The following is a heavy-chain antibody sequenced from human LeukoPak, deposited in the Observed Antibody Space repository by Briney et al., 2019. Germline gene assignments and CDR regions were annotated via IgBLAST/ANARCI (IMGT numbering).Heavy chain of an antibody. CDR2: INAGNGNT. CDR3: ARDNDYVWGSYRYTSYFQH. Sequence: ASVKVSCKASGYTFTSYAMHWVRQAPGQRLEWMGWINAGNGNTKYSQKFQGRVTITRDTSASTAYMELSSLRSEDTAVYYCARDNDYVWGSYRYTSYFQHWGQGTLVTVSS. CDR1: GYTFTSYA. J-gene: IGHJ1*01. V-gene: IGHV1-3*01. D-gene: IGHD3-16*02.